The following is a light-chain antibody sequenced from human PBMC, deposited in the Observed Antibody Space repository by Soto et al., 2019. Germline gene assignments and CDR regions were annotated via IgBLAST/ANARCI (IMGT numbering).Light chain of an antibody. CDR3: QSYDSSLTNAV. Sequence: QSALTQPRSVSGSPGQSVTISCTGTNSDVGGYNYVSWYQQYPGKAPKLMISGVSERPSGVPDRFSGSKSGTSVSLAITGLRGEDEADYHCQSYDSSLTNAVFGGGTKVTVL. J-gene: IGLJ2*01. V-gene: IGLV2-11*01. CDR1: NSDVGGYNY. CDR2: GVS.